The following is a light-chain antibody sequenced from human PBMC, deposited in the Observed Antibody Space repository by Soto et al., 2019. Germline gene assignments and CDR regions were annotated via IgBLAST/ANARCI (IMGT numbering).Light chain of an antibody. CDR3: QQFHSFSRT. J-gene: IGKJ1*01. CDR1: QNINSW. Sequence: DIQMTQSPCTLSASVGDRVTITCRASQNINSWLAWYQQKPGKAPNLLIYDASTLESGVPSRFSGSGSGTEFTLTISSLQPEDFAAYYCQQFHSFSRTFGQGTKVDIK. V-gene: IGKV1-5*01. CDR2: DAS.